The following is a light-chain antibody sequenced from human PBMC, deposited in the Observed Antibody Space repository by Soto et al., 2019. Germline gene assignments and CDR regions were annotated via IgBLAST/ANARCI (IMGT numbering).Light chain of an antibody. CDR3: QRYNKWPLT. V-gene: IGKV3-15*01. CDR2: AAS. Sequence: EIVMTQSPATLSVSPGGATLSCRASQSASSNLAWYQQKPGQAPWLLIYAASTRATGIPARFSGSGSGTEFTLTISSLQYEDFAVYYCQRYNKWPLTFGGGTKVEIK. CDR1: QSASSN. J-gene: IGKJ4*01.